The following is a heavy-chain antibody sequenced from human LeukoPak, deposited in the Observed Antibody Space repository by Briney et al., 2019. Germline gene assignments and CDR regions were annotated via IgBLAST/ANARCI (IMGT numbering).Heavy chain of an antibody. CDR2: ISAYNGNT. J-gene: IGHJ4*02. D-gene: IGHD3-9*01. V-gene: IGHV1-18*01. CDR1: GYTFTSYG. Sequence: EASVKVSCKASGYTFTSYGISWVRQAPGQGLEWMGWISAYNGNTNFAQKLQGRVTMTTDTSTSTAYMDLRSLRSVDTAVYYCARDQAATNTQVRFCLDWGQGTLVTVSS. CDR3: ARDQAATNTQVRFCLD.